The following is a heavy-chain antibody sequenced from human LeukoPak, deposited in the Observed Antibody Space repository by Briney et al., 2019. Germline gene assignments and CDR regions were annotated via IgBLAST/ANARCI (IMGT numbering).Heavy chain of an antibody. D-gene: IGHD3-22*01. CDR2: LYYTEST. CDR3: ARSYDTNNRQRFDY. J-gene: IGHJ4*02. CDR1: GASIRSYY. Sequence: SGTLSLTCTVSGASIRSYYWSWIRHPPGKGLEWIAYLYYTESTNYNPSLKSRVSMSRDSPTNQFSQKLNSVTAADTAVYYCARSYDTNNRQRFDYWGQGILVTVSP. V-gene: IGHV4-59*08.